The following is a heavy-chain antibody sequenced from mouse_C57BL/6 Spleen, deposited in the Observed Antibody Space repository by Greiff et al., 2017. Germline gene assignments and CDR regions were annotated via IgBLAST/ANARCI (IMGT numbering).Heavy chain of an antibody. CDR2: IRNKANGYTT. D-gene: IGHD2-1*01. V-gene: IGHV7-3*01. CDR1: GFTFTDYY. J-gene: IGHJ1*03. Sequence: DVHLVESGGGLVQPGGSLSLSCAASGFTFTDYYMSWVRQPPGKALEWLGFIRNKANGYTTEYSASVKGRFTISRDNSQSILYLQMNALRAEDSATYYGARLYGNYVWYVDVWGTGTTVTVSS. CDR3: ARLYGNYVWYVDV.